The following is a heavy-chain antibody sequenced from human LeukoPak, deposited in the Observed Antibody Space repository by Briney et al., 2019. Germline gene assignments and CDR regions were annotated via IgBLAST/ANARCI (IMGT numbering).Heavy chain of an antibody. Sequence: PGGSLRLSCAASGFTFSSYGMHWVRQAPGKGLEWVAFIRYDGSNKYYADSVKGRFTISRDNSKNTLYLRMNSLRAEDTAVYYCATASYDYGDYPPDYWGQGTLVTVSS. J-gene: IGHJ4*02. V-gene: IGHV3-30*02. D-gene: IGHD4-17*01. CDR3: ATASYDYGDYPPDY. CDR1: GFTFSSYG. CDR2: IRYDGSNK.